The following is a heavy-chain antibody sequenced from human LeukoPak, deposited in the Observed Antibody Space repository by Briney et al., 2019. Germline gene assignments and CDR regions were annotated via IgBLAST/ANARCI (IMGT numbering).Heavy chain of an antibody. V-gene: IGHV4-30-4*01. Sequence: PSETLSLTCTVSGGSISSGDYYWSWIRQPPGKGLEWIGYIYYSGSTYYNPSFKSRVTISVDTSKNQFSLKLSSVTAADTAVYYCARETLAPGDNWFDPWGQGTLVTVSS. D-gene: IGHD3-10*01. CDR1: GGSISSGDYY. CDR3: ARETLAPGDNWFDP. J-gene: IGHJ5*02. CDR2: IYYSGST.